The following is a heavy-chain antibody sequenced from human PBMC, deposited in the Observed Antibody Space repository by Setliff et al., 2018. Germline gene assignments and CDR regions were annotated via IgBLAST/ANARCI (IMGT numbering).Heavy chain of an antibody. CDR1: GFAFTSYD. V-gene: IGHV3-23*01. CDR3: ATSTITTYYFDY. CDR2: INNGGVSA. D-gene: IGHD4-4*01. J-gene: IGHJ4*01. Sequence: GSLRLSCVTSGFAFTSYDMTWVRQAPGKGLEWVASINNGGVSADYTDSVKGRFTISRDNSRNTLYLQMKSLRAEDTAIYYCATSTITTYYFDYWGHGTLVTVS.